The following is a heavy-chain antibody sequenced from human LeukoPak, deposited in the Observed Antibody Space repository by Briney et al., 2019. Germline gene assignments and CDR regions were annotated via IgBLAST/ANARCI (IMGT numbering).Heavy chain of an antibody. V-gene: IGHV4-4*07. J-gene: IGHJ4*02. Sequence: SEALSLTCTVSGGSINFYYWSWIRQPAGKGLEWIGRIYSTCSTNYSPSLKSRVTMSVDKSKNQFSLNLSSVTAADTAVYYCARGIADPYSFDSWGQGTLVTVS. CDR1: GGSINFYY. CDR3: ARGIADPYSFDS. CDR2: IYSTCST. D-gene: IGHD6-13*01.